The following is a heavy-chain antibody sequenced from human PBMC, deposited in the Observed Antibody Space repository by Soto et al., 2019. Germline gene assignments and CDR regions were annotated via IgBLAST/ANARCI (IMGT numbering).Heavy chain of an antibody. Sequence: QVQLVQSGAEVKKPGSSVKVSCKASGGTFSSYAISWVRQAPGQGLEWMGGIIPIFGTANYAQKFQGRVTITADESTSTAYMELSSLRSEDTAVYYCARYCGGDCYSPRREYYYYYGMDVWGQGTTVTVSS. V-gene: IGHV1-69*01. D-gene: IGHD2-21*02. CDR2: IIPIFGTA. CDR1: GGTFSSYA. J-gene: IGHJ6*02. CDR3: ARYCGGDCYSPRREYYYYYGMDV.